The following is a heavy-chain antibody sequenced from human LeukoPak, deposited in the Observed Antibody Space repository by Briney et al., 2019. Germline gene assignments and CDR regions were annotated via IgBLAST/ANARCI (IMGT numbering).Heavy chain of an antibody. CDR1: DGSFSGYY. D-gene: IGHD3-3*01. CDR3: ARGLNDSWTGENY. V-gene: IGHV4-34*01. J-gene: IGHJ4*02. CDR2: INHSGST. Sequence: PSETLSLTCAVYDGSFSGYYWSGSRQRPGKGLEWSGEINHSGSTNYNPSLKSRVTISLDTSKSQFSLKVRYVTAADTAVYYCARGLNDSWTGENYWGQGTLVTVSS.